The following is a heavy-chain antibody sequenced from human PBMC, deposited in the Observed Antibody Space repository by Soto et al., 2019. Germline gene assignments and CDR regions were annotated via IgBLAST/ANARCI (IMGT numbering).Heavy chain of an antibody. D-gene: IGHD2-8*02. CDR3: VRAYGWDPVSRGGYHYGMDV. J-gene: IGHJ6*02. Sequence: GGSLRLSCSASGFTLSSYAIHWVRQAPGKGLEYVSVISSNGETTHYADSVKGRLTISRDNSKNTLDLQMSSLRVEDTAVYYCVRAYGWDPVSRGGYHYGMDVWGQGTTVTVSS. CDR1: GFTLSSYA. V-gene: IGHV3-64D*08. CDR2: ISSNGETT.